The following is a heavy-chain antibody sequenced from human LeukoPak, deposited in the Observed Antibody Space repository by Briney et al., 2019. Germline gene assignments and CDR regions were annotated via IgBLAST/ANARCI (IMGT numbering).Heavy chain of an antibody. CDR3: ARDFGSGQFGYFDL. V-gene: IGHV3-48*01. Sequence: PGGSLRLSCAASGFTFSSYSMNWVRQAPGKGLEWVSYISSSSSTIYYADSVKGRFTISRDNAKNSLYLQMNSLRAEDTAVYYCARDFGSGQFGYFDLWGRGTLVTVSS. CDR2: ISSSSSTI. CDR1: GFTFSSYS. J-gene: IGHJ2*01. D-gene: IGHD6-19*01.